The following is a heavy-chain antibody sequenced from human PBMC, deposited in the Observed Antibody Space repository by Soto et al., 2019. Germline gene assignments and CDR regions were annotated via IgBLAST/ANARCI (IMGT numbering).Heavy chain of an antibody. CDR2: ISSSSSYI. J-gene: IGHJ4*02. CDR1: GLTISSYS. Sequence: GESLRLSCAVSGLTISSYSMNWVRPAPGKGLEWVSSISSSSSYIYYADSVKGRFTISRDNAKNSLYLQMNSLRAEDTAVYYCARDNVQRYYDILTGPGGYWGQGTLVPVSS. CDR3: ARDNVQRYYDILTGPGGY. D-gene: IGHD3-9*01. V-gene: IGHV3-21*01.